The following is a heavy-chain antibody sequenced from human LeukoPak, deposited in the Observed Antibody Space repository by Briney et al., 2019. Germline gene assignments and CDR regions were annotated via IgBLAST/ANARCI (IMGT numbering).Heavy chain of an antibody. J-gene: IGHJ6*02. CDR1: GSTFSSYA. CDR2: ISYDGSNK. D-gene: IGHD4-11*01. CDR3: ARAKYSNYYYYYGMDV. V-gene: IGHV3-30-3*01. Sequence: GGSLRLSCAASGSTFSSYAMHWVRQAPGKGLEWVAVISYDGSNKYYADSVKGRFTISRDNSKNTLYLQMNSLRAEDTAVYYCARAKYSNYYYYYGMDVWGQGTTVTVSS.